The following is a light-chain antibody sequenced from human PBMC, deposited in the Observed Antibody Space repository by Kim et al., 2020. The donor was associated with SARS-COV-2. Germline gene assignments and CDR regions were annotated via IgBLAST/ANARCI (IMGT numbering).Light chain of an antibody. Sequence: RASQSVSNNLACDQKNAGQAPRLHIYAAPTRDGVIPARCSGSGSATEFSLTIRSLQSEDFADYYCQQYNNWPRTFGQGTKVDIK. J-gene: IGKJ1*01. CDR3: QQYNNWPRT. CDR1: QSVSNN. V-gene: IGKV3-15*01. CDR2: AAP.